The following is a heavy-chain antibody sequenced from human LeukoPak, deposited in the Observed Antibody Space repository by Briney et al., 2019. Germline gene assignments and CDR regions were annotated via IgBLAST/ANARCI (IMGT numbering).Heavy chain of an antibody. CDR3: ATQHSSGWYYYYYYGMDV. V-gene: IGHV3-30*03. J-gene: IGHJ6*02. CDR1: GFTFSSYG. D-gene: IGHD6-19*01. CDR2: ISYDGSNK. Sequence: PGRSLRLSCAASGFTFSSYGMHWVRQAPGKGLEWVAVISYDGSNKYYADSVKGRFTISRDNSKNTLYLQMNSLRAEDTAVYYCATQHSSGWYYYYYYGMDVGGQGTTVTVSS.